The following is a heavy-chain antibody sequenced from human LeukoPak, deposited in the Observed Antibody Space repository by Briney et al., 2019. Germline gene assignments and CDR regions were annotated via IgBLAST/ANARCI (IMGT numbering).Heavy chain of an antibody. D-gene: IGHD6-13*01. V-gene: IGHV3-48*01. J-gene: IGHJ6*02. CDR3: AKTYSSSSLYYYGMDV. CDR1: GFTFTSYS. CDR2: ISSSSSTI. Sequence: GGSLRLSCAASGFTFTSYSINWVRQAPGKGLEWVSYISSSSSTIYYSDSVKGRFTISRDNAKNSVYLQMNSLGAEDTAVYYCAKTYSSSSLYYYGMDVWGQGTTVTVSS.